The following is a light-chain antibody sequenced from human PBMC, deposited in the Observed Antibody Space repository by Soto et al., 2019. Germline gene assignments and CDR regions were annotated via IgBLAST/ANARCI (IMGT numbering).Light chain of an antibody. Sequence: DIQMTHSPSTLSASVGDRVTITCRASQSISTWLAWYQQKPGKAPKLLIYKASSLEGGVPSRFSGSGSGTEFNITISSLQPDDFATYYCQQYNTYPLTFGGGTTV. CDR3: QQYNTYPLT. J-gene: IGKJ4*01. CDR2: KAS. CDR1: QSISTW. V-gene: IGKV1-5*03.